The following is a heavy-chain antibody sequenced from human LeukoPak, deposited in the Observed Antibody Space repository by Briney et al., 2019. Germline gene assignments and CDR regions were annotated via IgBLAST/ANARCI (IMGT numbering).Heavy chain of an antibody. Sequence: ASVKVSCKASGYTFTSYYMHWVRQAPGQGLEWMGIINPNSGGTNYAQKFQGRVTMTRDTSISTAYMELSRLRSDDTAVYYCARAPLERITIFGVYYYMDVWGKGTTVTVSS. J-gene: IGHJ6*03. CDR1: GYTFTSYY. CDR3: ARAPLERITIFGVYYYMDV. V-gene: IGHV1-2*02. CDR2: INPNSGGT. D-gene: IGHD3-3*01.